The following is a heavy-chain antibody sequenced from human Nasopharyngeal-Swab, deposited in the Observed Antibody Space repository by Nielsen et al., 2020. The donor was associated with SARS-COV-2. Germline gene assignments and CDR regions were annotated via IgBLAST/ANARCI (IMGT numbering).Heavy chain of an antibody. V-gene: IGHV1-24*01. CDR1: AYTLTELS. J-gene: IGHJ6*02. Sequence: ASVKVSCKLSAYTLTELSMHWVRQAPGKGLEWMGGFDPEDGETVYAQKFQGRVTMTEDTSTETAYMELSSLRSEDTALYFCATATVWGYGLDVWGQGTSVTVSS. D-gene: IGHD3-16*01. CDR2: FDPEDGET. CDR3: ATATVWGYGLDV.